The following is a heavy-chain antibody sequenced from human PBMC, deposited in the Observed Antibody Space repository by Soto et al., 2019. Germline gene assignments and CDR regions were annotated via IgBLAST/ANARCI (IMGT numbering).Heavy chain of an antibody. CDR3: ARGFLEWLSPSFDY. J-gene: IGHJ4*02. V-gene: IGHV1-18*01. Sequence: PGQGQEWMGWNSAYNGNTIYAQKLQGRVTMTTDTPTSTAYMERRSLRSDDTAVYFCARGFLEWLSPSFDYWGQGTLVSVSS. D-gene: IGHD3-3*01. CDR2: NSAYNGNT.